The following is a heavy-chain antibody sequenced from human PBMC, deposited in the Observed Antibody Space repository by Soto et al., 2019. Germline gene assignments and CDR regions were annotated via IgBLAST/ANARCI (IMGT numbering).Heavy chain of an antibody. J-gene: IGHJ4*02. Sequence: EVQLVQSGAEVKKPGESLRISCKGSGYSFTSYWISWVRQITGKGLEWMGRIDPSDSYTNYSPSFQGHVTISADKSISTAYLQWSSLKASNTAMYYCARLQAAAGDNDLTFDYWGQGTLVTVSS. D-gene: IGHD6-13*01. CDR2: IDPSDSYT. CDR3: ARLQAAAGDNDLTFDY. V-gene: IGHV5-10-1*01. CDR1: GYSFTSYW.